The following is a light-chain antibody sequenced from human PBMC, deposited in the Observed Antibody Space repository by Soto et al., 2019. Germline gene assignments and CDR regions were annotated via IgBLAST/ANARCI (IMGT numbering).Light chain of an antibody. CDR2: GAS. V-gene: IGKV3-15*01. J-gene: IGKJ4*02. CDR3: QQYTNWPPLA. Sequence: EIVMTQSPATLSVSPGERATLSCRASQSVSNDLAWYQQKLGQAPRLLIYGASTRATGNPARFSGSVSGTEFTLTISSLQSEDFAVYYCQQYTNWPPLAFDGGTKVEIK. CDR1: QSVSND.